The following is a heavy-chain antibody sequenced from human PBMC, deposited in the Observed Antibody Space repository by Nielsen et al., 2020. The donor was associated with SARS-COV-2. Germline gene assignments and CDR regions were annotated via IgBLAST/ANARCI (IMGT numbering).Heavy chain of an antibody. Sequence: GGSLRLSCAASGFTFSSYWMHWVRQAPGKGLVWVSRINSDGSSTSYADSVKGRFTISRDNAKNTLYLQMNSLRAEDTAVYYCATDSSGDAFDIWGQGTMVTVSS. J-gene: IGHJ3*02. CDR2: INSDGSST. D-gene: IGHD3-22*01. CDR3: ATDSSGDAFDI. CDR1: GFTFSSYW. V-gene: IGHV3-74*01.